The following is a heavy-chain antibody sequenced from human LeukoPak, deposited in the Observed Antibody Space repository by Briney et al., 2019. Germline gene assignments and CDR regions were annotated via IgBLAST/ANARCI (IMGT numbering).Heavy chain of an antibody. J-gene: IGHJ4*02. Sequence: GGSLRLSCVASGFTFSTYSMNWVRQAPGKGLEWVSFISTSSNYIYYADSVKGRFTISRDNAKNSLYLQMNSLRAEDTAVYYCARDNWIEAHYFDYWGQGTLVTVSS. D-gene: IGHD1-20*01. CDR1: GFTFSTYS. CDR3: ARDNWIEAHYFDY. CDR2: ISTSSNYI. V-gene: IGHV3-21*01.